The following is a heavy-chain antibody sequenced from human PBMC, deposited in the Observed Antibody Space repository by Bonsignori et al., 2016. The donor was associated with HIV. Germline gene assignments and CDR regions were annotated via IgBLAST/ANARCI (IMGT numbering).Heavy chain of an antibody. D-gene: IGHD2-8*01. CDR2: ISGRSGST. Sequence: WIRQPPGKGLEWVSRISGRSGSTYYADSVKGRFTISRDNSKNTLFLQMNSLRAEDTAVYFCAKSGDNGVVLGDHYCYYMDAWGKGTTVTV. J-gene: IGHJ6*03. CDR3: AKSGDNGVVLGDHYCYYMDA. V-gene: IGHV3-23*01.